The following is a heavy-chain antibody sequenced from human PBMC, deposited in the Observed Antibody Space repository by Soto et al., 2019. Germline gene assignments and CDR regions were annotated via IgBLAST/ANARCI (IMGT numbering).Heavy chain of an antibody. D-gene: IGHD3-3*01. V-gene: IGHV1-18*01. CDR1: GYTFTSYG. Sequence: ASVKVSCKASGYTFTSYGISWVRQAPGQGLEWMGWISAYNGNTNYAQKLQGRVTMTTDTSTSTAYMELRSLRSDDTAVYYCARFGITIHPTYYYDFLDVWGKGTTVTVSS. CDR3: ARFGITIHPTYYYDFLDV. J-gene: IGHJ6*03. CDR2: ISAYNGNT.